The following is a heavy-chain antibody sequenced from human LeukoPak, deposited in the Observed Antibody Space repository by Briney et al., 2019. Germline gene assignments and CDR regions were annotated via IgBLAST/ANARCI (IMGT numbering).Heavy chain of an antibody. CDR1: GGSFSGYY. D-gene: IGHD6-13*01. CDR3: ARITGYSSSWYGA. J-gene: IGHJ4*02. CDR2: INHSGST. V-gene: IGHV4-34*01. Sequence: SETLSLTCAVCGGSFSGYYWSWIRQPPGKGLEWIGEINHSGSTNYNPSLKSRVTISVDTSKNQFSLKLSSVTAADTAVYYCARITGYSSSWYGAWGQGTLVTVSS.